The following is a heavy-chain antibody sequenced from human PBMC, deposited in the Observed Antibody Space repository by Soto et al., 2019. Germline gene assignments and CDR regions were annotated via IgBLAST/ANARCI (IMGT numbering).Heavy chain of an antibody. CDR1: GGSISSSSYY. V-gene: IGHV4-39*01. Sequence: SETLSLTCTVSGGSISSSSYYWGWIRQPPGKGLEWIGSIYYSGSTYYNPSLKSRVTISVDTSKNQFSLKLSSVTAADTAVYYCAVELVVPAARAYYYYMDVWGKGTTVTVSS. D-gene: IGHD2-2*01. J-gene: IGHJ6*03. CDR2: IYYSGST. CDR3: AVELVVPAARAYYYYMDV.